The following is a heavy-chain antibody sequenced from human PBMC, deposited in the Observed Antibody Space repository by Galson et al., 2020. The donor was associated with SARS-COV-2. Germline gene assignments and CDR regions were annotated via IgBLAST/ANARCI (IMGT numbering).Heavy chain of an antibody. CDR3: ARADTAMVSGY. CDR2: IYHSGTT. J-gene: IGHJ4*02. V-gene: IGHV4-39*01. D-gene: IGHD5-18*01. CDR1: GGSISSNSYY. Sequence: SETLSLICTVSGGSISSNSYYWVWIRQPPGQGLEWIRAIYHSGTTYYNPSLKSRVTILVDTSKNQFSLKLSSVTAADTAVYYCARADTAMVSGYWGQGTLVTVSS.